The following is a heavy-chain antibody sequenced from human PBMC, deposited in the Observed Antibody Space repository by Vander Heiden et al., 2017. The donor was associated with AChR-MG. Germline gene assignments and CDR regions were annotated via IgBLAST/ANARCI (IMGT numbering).Heavy chain of an antibody. Sequence: QLQLQESGPGLVKPSETLSLTCPVSGGSIGSSSYYWGWIRQPPGKGLEWIGSIYYSGSTYYNPSLKSRVTISVDTSKNQFSLKLSSVTAADTAVYYCARHGSYYDWYFDLWCRGTLVTVSS. D-gene: IGHD1-26*01. CDR1: GGSIGSSSYY. CDR2: IYYSGST. CDR3: ARHGSYYDWYFDL. V-gene: IGHV4-39*01. J-gene: IGHJ2*01.